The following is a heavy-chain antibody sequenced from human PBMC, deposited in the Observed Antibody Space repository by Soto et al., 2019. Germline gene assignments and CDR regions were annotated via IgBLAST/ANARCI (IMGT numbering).Heavy chain of an antibody. Sequence: GGSLRLSCAASGFTFSNYEINWVRQAPGKGLEWVSYIHSTGNFIHYADSVKGRFTISRDDAKNSVYLQMNSLRAEDTALYYCAREDIPADGPFDYWGPGILVTVSS. CDR1: GFTFSNYE. D-gene: IGHD6-13*01. CDR2: IHSTGNFI. CDR3: AREDIPADGPFDY. V-gene: IGHV3-48*03. J-gene: IGHJ4*02.